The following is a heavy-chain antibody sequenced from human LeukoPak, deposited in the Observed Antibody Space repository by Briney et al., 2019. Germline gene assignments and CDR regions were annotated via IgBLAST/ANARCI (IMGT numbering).Heavy chain of an antibody. J-gene: IGHJ4*02. CDR3: ARGGWSLDY. Sequence: PSETLSLTCAVSGGSISYNYWSWIRQPSGKGLEWIGFIDYSGNTNYSPSLKSRVTISVDTSKNQFSLKLNSVTAADTAVYYCARGGWSLDYWGQGTLVTVSP. CDR1: GGSISYNY. D-gene: IGHD6-19*01. V-gene: IGHV4-59*08. CDR2: IDYSGNT.